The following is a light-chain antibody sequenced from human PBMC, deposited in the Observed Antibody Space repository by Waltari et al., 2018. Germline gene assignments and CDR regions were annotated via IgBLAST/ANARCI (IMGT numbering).Light chain of an antibody. V-gene: IGKV3-20*01. CDR1: QSVSKY. CDR3: QKYDSVPAT. CDR2: HAA. Sequence: EIVLTQSPVSLSLSPGARATLSCRASQSVSKYLAWYQEKPGQAPRLLIDHAASRATGSADRFSGSGFGTDFGLSISRLEPEEFAVYYGQKYDSVPATFGQGTKVEIK. J-gene: IGKJ1*01.